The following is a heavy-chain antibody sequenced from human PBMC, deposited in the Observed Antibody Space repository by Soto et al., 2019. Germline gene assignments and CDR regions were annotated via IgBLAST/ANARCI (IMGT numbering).Heavy chain of an antibody. D-gene: IGHD3-10*01. V-gene: IGHV3-30*18. CDR3: AKGEVRGIIPSYFDY. J-gene: IGHJ4*02. CDR2: ISNDGSNE. Sequence: GGSLRVSCAVSGFNCRWFGMNWVRQAPGKGLEWVARISNDGSNEYYVDSVKGRFTIPRDNSKNTLYLQMDSLRAEDTAVYYCAKGEVRGIIPSYFDYWGLGTLVTVSS. CDR1: GFNCRWFG.